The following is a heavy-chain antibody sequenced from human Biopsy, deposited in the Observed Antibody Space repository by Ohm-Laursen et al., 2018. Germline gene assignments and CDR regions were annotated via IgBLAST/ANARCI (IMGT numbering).Heavy chain of an antibody. J-gene: IGHJ4*02. D-gene: IGHD2-2*02. CDR1: GFSFDNYA. Sequence: ETLSLTCSASGFSFDNYAMNWVRQAPGKGLEWVSTISGSGGSTYYADSVKGRFTTSRDASKNTLYLLMNSLRAEDTAMYYCAKGGYCTTTSCYMDVDYWGQGTLVTVSS. CDR3: AKGGYCTTTSCYMDVDY. CDR2: ISGSGGST. V-gene: IGHV3-23*01.